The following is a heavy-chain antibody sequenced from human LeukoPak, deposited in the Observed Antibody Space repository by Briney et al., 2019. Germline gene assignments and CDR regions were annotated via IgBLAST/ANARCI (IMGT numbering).Heavy chain of an antibody. D-gene: IGHD3-9*01. CDR1: GYTFTSYD. V-gene: IGHV1-8*01. CDR2: MNPNSGST. CDR3: ARGGYDILTGYYYFDY. Sequence: ASVKVSCKASGYTFTSYDINWVRQATGQGREWMGWMNPNSGSTGYAQKFQGRVTMTRNTSISTAYMELSSLRSEDTAVYYCARGGYDILTGYYYFDYWGQGTLVTVSS. J-gene: IGHJ4*02.